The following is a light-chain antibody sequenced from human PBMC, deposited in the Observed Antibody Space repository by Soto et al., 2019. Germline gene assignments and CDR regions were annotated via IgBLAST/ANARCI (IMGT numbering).Light chain of an antibody. J-gene: IGKJ5*01. CDR2: DAS. Sequence: EIVLTQSPATLSLSPGERAILSCRASQSVSSYLAWYRQIPGQAPRLLIYDASKRATGIPDRFSGGGSGTDFTLTISSLEPEDFAVYYCQQRSNLPPTFGQGTRLEI. V-gene: IGKV3-11*01. CDR1: QSVSSY. CDR3: QQRSNLPPT.